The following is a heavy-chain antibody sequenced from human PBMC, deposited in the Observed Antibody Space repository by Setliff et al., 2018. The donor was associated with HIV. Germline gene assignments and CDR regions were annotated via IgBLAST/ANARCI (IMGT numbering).Heavy chain of an antibody. CDR2: IIPILGIA. D-gene: IGHD3-22*01. CDR1: GGTFSSYS. V-gene: IGHV1-69*10. J-gene: IGHJ5*02. CDR3: ARERPGDHYESTGYQLADWFDP. Sequence: SVKVSCKASGGTFSSYSISWVRQAPGQGLEWMGGIIPILGIASYAQKFQGRVTITADKSTSTTYMEVSSLRSEDTAVYYCARERPGDHYESTGYQLADWFDPWGQGTLVTVSS.